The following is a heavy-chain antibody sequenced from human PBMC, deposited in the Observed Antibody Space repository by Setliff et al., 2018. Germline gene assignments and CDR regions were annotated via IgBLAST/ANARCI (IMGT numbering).Heavy chain of an antibody. CDR3: ARTSTGRYFDL. D-gene: IGHD2-2*01. CDR1: GDSISDAS. V-gene: IGHV4-59*01. J-gene: IGHJ2*01. CDR2: VFYNGAA. Sequence: SETLSLTCTVSGDSISDASIMAWIRQPPGKGLEFIGYVFYNGAAKYDPSLKSRVTMSVDTSKTQFSLKLNSMTTADTAVYYCARTSTGRYFDLWGRGTLVTVSS.